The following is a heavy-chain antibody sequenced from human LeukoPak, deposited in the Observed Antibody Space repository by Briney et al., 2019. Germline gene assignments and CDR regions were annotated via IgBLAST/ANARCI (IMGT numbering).Heavy chain of an antibody. CDR2: ISPYNGNT. Sequence: ASVKVSCTASGGTFSSYAINWVRQAPGQGLEWMGWISPYNGNTNYAQKFQGRVTMTTDTSTSTAYMELRSMRSDDTAVYYCARGPHERSGYPDDWGQGTLVTVSS. J-gene: IGHJ4*02. CDR3: ARGPHERSGYPDD. D-gene: IGHD3-22*01. CDR1: GGTFSSYA. V-gene: IGHV1-18*01.